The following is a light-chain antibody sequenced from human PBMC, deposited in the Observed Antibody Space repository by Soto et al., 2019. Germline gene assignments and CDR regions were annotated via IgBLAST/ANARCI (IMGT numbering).Light chain of an antibody. CDR3: QQSFTTPLT. Sequence: IHMTQSPASLSASVGYRVTITFRASQSIGRFLNWHQQKPGKPPNVLINVASTLRSGVPSRFSGSGSGTDFNLTINSLQPEDFATYFCQQSFTTPLTFGGGTKVDIK. CDR2: VAS. CDR1: QSIGRF. J-gene: IGKJ4*01. V-gene: IGKV1-39*01.